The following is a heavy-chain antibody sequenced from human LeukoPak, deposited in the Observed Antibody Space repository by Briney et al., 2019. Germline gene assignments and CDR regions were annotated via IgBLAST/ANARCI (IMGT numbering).Heavy chain of an antibody. V-gene: IGHV4-59*12. D-gene: IGHD1-14*01. CDR3: ARVGPWVNPDYYYYMDV. CDR1: GGSISSYY. Sequence: SETLSLTCTVSGGSISSYYWSWLRQPPGKGLEWIGYIYYSGSTNYNPSLTSRVTISVDTSKNQFSLKLSSVTAADTAVYYCARVGPWVNPDYYYYMDVWGKGTTVTVSS. J-gene: IGHJ6*03. CDR2: IYYSGST.